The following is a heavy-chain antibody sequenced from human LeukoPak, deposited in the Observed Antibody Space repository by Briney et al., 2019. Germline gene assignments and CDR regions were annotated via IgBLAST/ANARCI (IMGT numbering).Heavy chain of an antibody. CDR1: GFTFSSYW. D-gene: IGHD1-26*01. V-gene: IGHV3-7*01. Sequence: GGSLRLSCAASGFTFSSYWMSWVRQAPGKGLEWVANIKQDGSEKYYVDSVKGRFTISRDNAKNSLYLQMNSLRAEDTAVYYCARDVRIRSYLPDAFDVWGQGTMVTVSS. CDR3: ARDVRIRSYLPDAFDV. J-gene: IGHJ3*01. CDR2: IKQDGSEK.